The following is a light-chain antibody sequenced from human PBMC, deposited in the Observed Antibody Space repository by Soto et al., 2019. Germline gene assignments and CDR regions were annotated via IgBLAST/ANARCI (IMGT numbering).Light chain of an antibody. V-gene: IGLV2-14*01. CDR2: DVT. Sequence: QSALTQPASVSGSPGQPITISCTGTSSDVGGYNYVSWYQQHAGKAPKLMIYDVTYRPSGVSNRFSGSKSGNTASLTISGLQAEDEADYYCSSYTTSSTLVFGTGTKVTVL. J-gene: IGLJ1*01. CDR3: SSYTTSSTLV. CDR1: SSDVGGYNY.